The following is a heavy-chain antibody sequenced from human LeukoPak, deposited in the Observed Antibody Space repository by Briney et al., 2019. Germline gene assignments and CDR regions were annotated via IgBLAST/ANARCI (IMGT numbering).Heavy chain of an antibody. V-gene: IGHV3-7*01. D-gene: IGHD5-12*01. CDR3: AQGGATISDY. CDR1: GFTFSSYW. J-gene: IGHJ4*02. CDR2: IKQDGSEK. Sequence: GGSLRLSCAASGFTFSSYWMSWVRQAPGKGLEWVANIKQDGSEKYYVDSVKGRFTISRDNAKNSLYLQMNTLRVDDTAVYYCAQGGATISDYWGQGTLVTVSS.